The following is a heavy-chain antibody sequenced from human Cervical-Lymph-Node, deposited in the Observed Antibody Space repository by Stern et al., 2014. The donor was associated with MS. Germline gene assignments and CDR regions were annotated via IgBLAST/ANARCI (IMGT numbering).Heavy chain of an antibody. CDR1: GFTFEDYG. CDR3: ARAFCTGGVCYSFPFYGMDV. CDR2: INWNGGST. D-gene: IGHD2-8*02. V-gene: IGHV3-20*01. J-gene: IGHJ6*02. Sequence: EDQMVESGGGVVRPGRSLRLSCADSGFTFEDYGMSWVRQAPGKGLVWVAAINWNGGSTVYAGSVQGRFTISRDNAKNSLYLQMNSLRAEDTALYHCARAFCTGGVCYSFPFYGMDVWGQGTTVTVSS.